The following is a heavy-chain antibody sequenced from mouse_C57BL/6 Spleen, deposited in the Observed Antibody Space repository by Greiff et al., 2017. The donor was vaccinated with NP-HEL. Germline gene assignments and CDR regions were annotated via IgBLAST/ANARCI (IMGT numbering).Heavy chain of an antibody. J-gene: IGHJ3*01. CDR2: IYPGDGDT. V-gene: IGHV1-80*01. CDR3: ARYETAQTWFAY. CDR1: GYAFSSYW. D-gene: IGHD3-2*02. Sequence: VKLMESGAELVKPGASVKISCKASGYAFSSYWMNWVKQRPGKGLEWIGQIYPGDGDTNYNGKFKGKATLTADKSSSTAYMQLSSLTSEDSAVYFCARYETAQTWFAYWGQGTLVTVSA.